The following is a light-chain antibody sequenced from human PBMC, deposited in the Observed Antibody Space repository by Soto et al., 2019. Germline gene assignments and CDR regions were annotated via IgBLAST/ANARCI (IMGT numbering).Light chain of an antibody. Sequence: DIQMTQSPSSLSASVGDRVTITCRASQSISSYLNWYQQKPGKAPELLIYAASTLQSGVPSRFSGSGSGTDFTLTISCLQSEDFATYYCQQYYSFPPTVGQGTKVDIK. CDR1: QSISSY. J-gene: IGKJ1*01. CDR3: QQYYSFPPT. V-gene: IGKV1-39*01. CDR2: AAS.